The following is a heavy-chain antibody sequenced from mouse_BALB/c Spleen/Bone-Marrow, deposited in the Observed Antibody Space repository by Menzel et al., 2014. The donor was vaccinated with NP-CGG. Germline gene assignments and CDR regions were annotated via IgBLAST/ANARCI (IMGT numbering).Heavy chain of an antibody. Sequence: VQLQQSGPELVKLGASMKISCKASGYSFTGYTMNWVKQSHRKNLEWIGLINPYNGGTNYNQKFKGKATLTVDKSSSTAYMELLSLTSEDSAVYYCARDYYGFSYGFAYWRQGTLVTVSA. CDR1: GYSFTGYT. D-gene: IGHD1-1*01. CDR2: INPYNGGT. V-gene: IGHV1-18*01. CDR3: ARDYYGFSYGFAY. J-gene: IGHJ3*01.